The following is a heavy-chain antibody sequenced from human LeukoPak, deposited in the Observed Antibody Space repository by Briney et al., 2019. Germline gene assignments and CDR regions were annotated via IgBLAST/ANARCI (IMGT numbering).Heavy chain of an antibody. Sequence: GGSLRLSCAASGFTFSDYSMNWVRQSPGKGLELVSSISSSSSFIYYVDSLKGRFTISRDNARNSVFLQMASLRAEDTGVYYCASWAGTAAGFSGPFDYWGLGTLVTVSS. CDR2: ISSSSSFI. J-gene: IGHJ4*02. D-gene: IGHD6-13*01. V-gene: IGHV3-21*04. CDR1: GFTFSDYS. CDR3: ASWAGTAAGFSGPFDY.